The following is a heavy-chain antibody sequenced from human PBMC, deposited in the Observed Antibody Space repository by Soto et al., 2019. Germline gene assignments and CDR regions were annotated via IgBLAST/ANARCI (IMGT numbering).Heavy chain of an antibody. CDR1: GFTFSSYG. J-gene: IGHJ3*01. D-gene: IGHD3-10*01. Sequence: SLRLSCAASGFTFSSYGMHWVRQAPGKGLEWVAVTSYDGSNEYYADSVKGRFTISRDNSKNTLYLQMNSLRAEDTAVYYCASQDELPDAFDVWGQGTMVTVSS. V-gene: IGHV3-30*03. CDR3: ASQDELPDAFDV. CDR2: TSYDGSNE.